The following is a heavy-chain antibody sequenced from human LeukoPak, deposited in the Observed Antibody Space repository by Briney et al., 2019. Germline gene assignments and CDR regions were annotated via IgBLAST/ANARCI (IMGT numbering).Heavy chain of an antibody. D-gene: IGHD5-12*01. CDR2: ISHSGST. CDR1: GGSFSGYY. J-gene: IGHJ4*02. CDR3: ARGSRKYSGYLPYFNY. Sequence: PSETLSLTCAVYGGSFSGYYWSWIRQPPGKGLEWIGEISHSGSTNHNLSLKSRGTISVETSKKQFSLKLSSVTAADTAVYCCARGSRKYSGYLPYFNYGGQGTLVTV. V-gene: IGHV4-34*01.